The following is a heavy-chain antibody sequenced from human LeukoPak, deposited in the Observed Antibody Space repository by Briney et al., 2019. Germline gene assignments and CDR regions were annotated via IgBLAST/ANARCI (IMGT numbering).Heavy chain of an antibody. CDR2: INPNSGGT. D-gene: IGHD3-22*01. J-gene: IGHJ4*02. CDR1: GYTFTGYY. V-gene: IGHV1-2*02. Sequence: ASVKVSCKASGYTFTGYYMHWVRQAPGQGLEWMGWINPNSGGTNYAQKFQGRVTMTRDTSISTAYMELSRLRSDDTAVYYCARAEVEVAYYYDSSGPNYWGQGTLVTVSS. CDR3: ARAEVEVAYYYDSSGPNY.